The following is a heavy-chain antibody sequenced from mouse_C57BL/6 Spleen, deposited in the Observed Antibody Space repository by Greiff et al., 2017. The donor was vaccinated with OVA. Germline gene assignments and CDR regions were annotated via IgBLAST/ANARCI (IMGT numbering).Heavy chain of an antibody. CDR2: INPNNGGT. D-gene: IGHD1-1*01. V-gene: IGHV1-26*01. Sequence: VQLQQSGPELVKPGASVKISCKASGYTFTDYYMNWVKQSHGKSLEWIGDINPNNGGTSYNQKFKGKATLAVDKSSSTAYMELRSLTSEDSAVXYCARDYGSSSGFDYWGQGTTLTVSS. CDR3: ARDYGSSSGFDY. J-gene: IGHJ2*01. CDR1: GYTFTDYY.